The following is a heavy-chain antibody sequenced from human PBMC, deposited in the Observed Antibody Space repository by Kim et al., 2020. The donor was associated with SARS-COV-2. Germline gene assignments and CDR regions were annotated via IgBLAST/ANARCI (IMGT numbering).Heavy chain of an antibody. CDR1: GFTFSNYA. Sequence: GGSLRLSCATSGFTFSNYAMTWVRQAPGKGLEWVSGITGSGGNTYYADSVKGRFTISRDNSKNTLFLQMNSLRAEDTALYYCAKSSALNVYDSTVYYDYWGQGTLVTVSS. CDR2: ITGSGGNT. D-gene: IGHD3-22*01. J-gene: IGHJ4*02. CDR3: AKSSALNVYDSTVYYDY. V-gene: IGHV3-23*01.